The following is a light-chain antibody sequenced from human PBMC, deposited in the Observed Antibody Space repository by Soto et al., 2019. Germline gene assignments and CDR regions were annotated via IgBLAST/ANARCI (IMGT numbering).Light chain of an antibody. CDR3: QQYYTTPRT. CDR1: QTLFDSSNNKDY. Sequence: DIVMTQSPDSLAVSLGERATINCKSSQTLFDSSNNKDYISWYQQKPGQPPKLLLYWASTRELGVPDRFSGSGSGTDFTRTSSSLQAEDVAVYFCQQYYTTPRTFGHGTKVEV. J-gene: IGKJ1*01. V-gene: IGKV4-1*01. CDR2: WAS.